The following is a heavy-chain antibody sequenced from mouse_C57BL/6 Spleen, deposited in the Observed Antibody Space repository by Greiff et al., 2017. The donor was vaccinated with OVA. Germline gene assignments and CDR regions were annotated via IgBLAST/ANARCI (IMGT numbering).Heavy chain of an antibody. V-gene: IGHV5-9-1*02. CDR2: ISSGGDYL. J-gene: IGHJ1*03. CDR1: GFTFSSYA. D-gene: IGHD2-4*01. CDR3: TRDLGYDYDGYVDV. Sequence: EVQRVESGEGLVKPGGSLKLSCAASGFTFSSYAMSWVRQTPEKRLEWVAYISSGGDYLYYADTVKGRFTISRDNARNTLYRQMSSLKSEDTAMYYCTRDLGYDYDGYVDVWGTGTTVTVSS.